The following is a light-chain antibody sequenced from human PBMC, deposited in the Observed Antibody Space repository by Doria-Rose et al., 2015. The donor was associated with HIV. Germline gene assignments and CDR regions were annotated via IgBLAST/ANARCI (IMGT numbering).Light chain of an antibody. CDR1: QSFSSTY. J-gene: IGKJ1*01. CDR3: RQYGTSWT. CDR2: DGS. V-gene: IGKV3-20*01. Sequence: TQSPGTLSLSPGERATLSCRASQSFSSTYLAWYQQKPGQAPSLLIYDGSTRATGIPDRFSASGSGTNFTLTINRLEPEDFALYYCRQYGTSWTFGQGTKVEI.